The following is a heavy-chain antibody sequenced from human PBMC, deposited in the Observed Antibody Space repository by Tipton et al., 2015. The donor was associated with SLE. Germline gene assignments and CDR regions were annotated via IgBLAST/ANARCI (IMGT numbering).Heavy chain of an antibody. J-gene: IGHJ4*02. CDR1: GGSITSHY. CDR2: IYYSGTT. D-gene: IGHD2-21*01. Sequence: GLVKPSETLSLTCTVSGGSITSHYWSWIRQPPGKGLEWIGYIYYSGTTRYNPSLKSRVTISVDTSKNQFSLKLTSLTAADTAIYFCARVAVVFAAPDYWGQGTLVTVSS. CDR3: ARVAVVFAAPDY. V-gene: IGHV4-59*11.